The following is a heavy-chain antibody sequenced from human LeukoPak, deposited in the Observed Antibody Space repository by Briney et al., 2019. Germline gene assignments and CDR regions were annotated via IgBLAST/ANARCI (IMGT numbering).Heavy chain of an antibody. CDR3: ARGPPRLERRSYFDY. CDR2: ISAYTGNT. V-gene: IGHV1-18*01. D-gene: IGHD1-1*01. J-gene: IGHJ4*02. Sequence: ASVEVSCKTSGYTFSNCGISWVRQAPGQGLEWMGWISAYTGNTNYAQKLQGRVTMTTDTSTSTAYMELRSLRSDDTAVYYCARGPPRLERRSYFDYWGQGTLVTVSS. CDR1: GYTFSNCG.